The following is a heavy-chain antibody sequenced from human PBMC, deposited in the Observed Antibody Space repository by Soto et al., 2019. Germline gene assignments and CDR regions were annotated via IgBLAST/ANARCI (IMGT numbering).Heavy chain of an antibody. CDR1: GYTFTGYA. V-gene: IGHV1-3*01. D-gene: IGHD6-19*01. J-gene: IGHJ4*02. CDR2: INAGNGNT. Sequence: ASVKVSCKASGYTFTGYAMHWVRQAPGQRLEWMGWINAGNGNTKYSQKFQGRVTITRDTSASTAYMELSSLRSEDTAVYYCASAVAVAADFDYWGQETLVTVPS. CDR3: ASAVAVAADFDY.